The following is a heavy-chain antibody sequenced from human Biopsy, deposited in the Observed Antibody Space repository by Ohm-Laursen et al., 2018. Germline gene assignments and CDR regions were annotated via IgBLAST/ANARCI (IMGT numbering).Heavy chain of an antibody. J-gene: IGHJ5*02. Sequence: SVKVSCKPTGYTFTDDQIHWVREAPGQGLEWMGLVNPKKGDTRYAQKFQGRVTMTSDVSVATAYMELTGLTPDDAAVYFCSREQHYYSAWGQGTLVTVSS. CDR3: SREQHYYSA. CDR2: VNPKKGDT. CDR1: GYTFTDDQ. D-gene: IGHD2-21*02. V-gene: IGHV1-2*06.